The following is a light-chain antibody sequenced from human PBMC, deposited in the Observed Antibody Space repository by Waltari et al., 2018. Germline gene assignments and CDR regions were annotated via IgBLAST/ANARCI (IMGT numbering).Light chain of an antibody. CDR1: SSDIGDNNY. J-gene: IGLJ2*01. V-gene: IGLV2-14*01. Sequence: IIIPCTGTSSDIGDNNYVSWYQHHPGKAPKLMIYEVNHRPSGISYRFSGSKSGSTASLTISGVQAEDEADYYCSSYTAGNIVIFGGGTKVTVL. CDR3: SSYTAGNIVI. CDR2: EVN.